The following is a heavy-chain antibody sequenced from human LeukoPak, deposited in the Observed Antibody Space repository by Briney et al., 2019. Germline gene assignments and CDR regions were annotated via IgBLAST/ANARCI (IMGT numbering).Heavy chain of an antibody. CDR3: GIWRNRGGGVNYFDY. J-gene: IGHJ4*02. CDR2: IRYDGSNK. D-gene: IGHD3-10*01. V-gene: IGHV3-30*02. CDR1: GFTFSSYG. Sequence: GGSLRLSCAASGFTFSSYGMHWVRQAPGKGLEWVAFIRYDGSNKYYADSVKGRFTISRDNSKNTLYLQMNSLRAEDTAVYYWGIWRNRGGGVNYFDYWGQGTLVTVSS.